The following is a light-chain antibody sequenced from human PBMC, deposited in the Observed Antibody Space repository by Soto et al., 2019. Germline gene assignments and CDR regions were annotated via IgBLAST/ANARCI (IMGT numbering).Light chain of an antibody. Sequence: DIQMTQSPSTLSASVGDRVTITCRASQRISSWLAWYQQKPGKAPKLLIYDASSLESGGPSRFSGSGSGTEFTLTISSRQPDDFATYYCQQYNSYSWTGGQGPNVEIQ. CDR1: QRISSW. J-gene: IGKJ1*01. V-gene: IGKV1-5*01. CDR3: QQYNSYSWT. CDR2: DAS.